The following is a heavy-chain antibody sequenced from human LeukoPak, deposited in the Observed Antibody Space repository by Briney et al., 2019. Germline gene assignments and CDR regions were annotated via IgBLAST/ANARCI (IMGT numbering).Heavy chain of an antibody. CDR2: ICASGGCT. D-gene: IGHD2-2*01. J-gene: IGHJ1*01. Sequence: PGGSLRLSCAASGFTFSTYAMTWVRQAPGKGLEWVSAICASGGCTFYADSVKGRFTMSRDNSKNTLYLQMNSLRVEDTALYYCARLTDSSSQHWGQGTLVTVSS. CDR1: GFTFSTYA. V-gene: IGHV3-23*01. CDR3: ARLTDSSSQH.